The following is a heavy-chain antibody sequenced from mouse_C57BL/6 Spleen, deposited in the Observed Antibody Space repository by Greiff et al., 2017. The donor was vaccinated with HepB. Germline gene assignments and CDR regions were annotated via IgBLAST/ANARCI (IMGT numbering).Heavy chain of an antibody. Sequence: QVQLKESGAELARPGASVKMSCKASGYTFTSYTMHWVKQRPGQGLEWIGYINPSSGYTKYNQKFKDKATLTADKSSSTAYMQLSSLTSEDSAVYYCAREDSLFAYWGQGTLVTVSA. CDR3: AREDSLFAY. CDR1: GYTFTSYT. J-gene: IGHJ3*01. CDR2: INPSSGYT. V-gene: IGHV1-4*01.